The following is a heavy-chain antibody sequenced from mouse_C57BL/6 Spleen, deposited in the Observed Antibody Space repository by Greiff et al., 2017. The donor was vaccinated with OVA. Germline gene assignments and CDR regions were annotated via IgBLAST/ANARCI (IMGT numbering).Heavy chain of an antibody. CDR3: ARNGYDDGYYFDY. V-gene: IGHV1-52*01. Sequence: QVQLQQPGAELVRPGSSVKLSCKASGYTFTSYWMHWVKQRPIQGLEWIGNIDPSDSETHYNQKFKDKATLTVDKSSSTAYMQLSSLTSEDSAVYYCARNGYDDGYYFDYWGQGTTLTVSS. CDR2: IDPSDSET. D-gene: IGHD2-2*01. CDR1: GYTFTSYW. J-gene: IGHJ2*01.